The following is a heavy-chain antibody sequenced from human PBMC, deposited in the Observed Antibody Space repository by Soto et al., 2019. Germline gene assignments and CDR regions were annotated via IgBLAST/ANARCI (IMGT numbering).Heavy chain of an antibody. V-gene: IGHV1-69*13. Sequence: GASVKVSCKASGYTFTCYYIYWVRQAPGQGLEWMGVIIPIGGTANYAQKFQGRVTITADESTSTAYMELSSLRSEDTAVYYCARDYYGILTGYRNPATLDYWGQRTLVTVSS. CDR2: IIPIGGTA. D-gene: IGHD3-9*01. J-gene: IGHJ4*02. CDR3: ARDYYGILTGYRNPATLDY. CDR1: GYTFTCYY.